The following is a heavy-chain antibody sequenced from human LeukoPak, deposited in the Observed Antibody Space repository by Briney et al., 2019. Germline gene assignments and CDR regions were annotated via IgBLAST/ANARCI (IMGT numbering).Heavy chain of an antibody. CDR1: GFTFSSYA. J-gene: IGHJ6*04. D-gene: IGHD2-2*01. V-gene: IGHV3-30*04. Sequence: PGGSLRLSCAASGFTFSSYAMHWVRQAPGKGLEWVAVISYDGSNKYYADSVKGRFNISRDNSKNTLYLQMNSLRAEDTAVYYCAREPADYYYYYGMDVWGKGTTVTVSS. CDR2: ISYDGSNK. CDR3: AREPADYYYYYGMDV.